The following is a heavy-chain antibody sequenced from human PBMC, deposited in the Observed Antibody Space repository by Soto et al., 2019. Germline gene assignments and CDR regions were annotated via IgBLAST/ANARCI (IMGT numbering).Heavy chain of an antibody. V-gene: IGHV4-31*03. CDR1: GGSISSGGYY. Sequence: QVQLQESGPGLVKPSQTLSLTCTVSGGSISSGGYYWSWIRQHPGKGLEWIGYIYYSGSTYYNPSLKSRVTLSVDTSKNQFSLKLSSVTAADTAVYYCGRGFGYSYGDSESIWYFDLWGRGTLVTVSS. D-gene: IGHD5-18*01. J-gene: IGHJ2*01. CDR2: IYYSGST. CDR3: GRGFGYSYGDSESIWYFDL.